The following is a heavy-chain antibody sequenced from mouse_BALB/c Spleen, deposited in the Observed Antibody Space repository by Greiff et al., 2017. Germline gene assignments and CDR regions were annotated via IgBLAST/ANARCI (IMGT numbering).Heavy chain of an antibody. CDR1: GFNIKDYY. V-gene: IGHV14-4*02. Sequence: VQLKESGAELVRSGASVKLSCTASGFNIKDYYMHWVKQRPEQGLEWIGWIDPENGDTEYAPKFQGKATMTADTSSNTAYLQLSSLTSEDTAVYYCNAGGTTVEVFDYWGQGTTLTVSS. J-gene: IGHJ2*01. CDR3: NAGGTTVEVFDY. CDR2: IDPENGDT. D-gene: IGHD1-1*01.